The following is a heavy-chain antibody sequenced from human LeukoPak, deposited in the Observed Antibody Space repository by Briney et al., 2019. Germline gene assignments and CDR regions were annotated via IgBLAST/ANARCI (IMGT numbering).Heavy chain of an antibody. D-gene: IGHD1-26*01. V-gene: IGHV4-61*09. CDR1: GGSISSGSYC. CDR3: ARLTFPYSGSYGWFDP. Sequence: PSETLSLTCTVSGGSISSGSYCWSWIRQPAGTGLEWVGHIYRSGSTNYNPSLKSRVTISVDTSKNQFSLNLSSVTAADTAIYYCARLTFPYSGSYGWFDPWGQGTLVTVSS. CDR2: IYRSGST. J-gene: IGHJ5*02.